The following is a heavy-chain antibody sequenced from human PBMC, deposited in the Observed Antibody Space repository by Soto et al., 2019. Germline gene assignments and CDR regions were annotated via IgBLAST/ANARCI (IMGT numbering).Heavy chain of an antibody. D-gene: IGHD2-15*01. CDR1: GDTFSSYA. CDR2: IIPIYGTT. Sequence: QVQLVQAGAEVKKPGSSVKVSCKASGDTFSSYAISWVRQAPGHGLEWMGGIIPIYGTTNYAQKFQDTVTITADESTSTAYMELSSLRAEDTDVYYCARDLGGCSGGSCRYNWFDPWGQGTLVTVSS. J-gene: IGHJ5*02. V-gene: IGHV1-69*01. CDR3: ARDLGGCSGGSCRYNWFDP.